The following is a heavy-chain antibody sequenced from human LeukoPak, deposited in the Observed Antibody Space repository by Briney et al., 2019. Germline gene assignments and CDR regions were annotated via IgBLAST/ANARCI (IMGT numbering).Heavy chain of an antibody. CDR3: ARHADYGDYVGP. D-gene: IGHD4-17*01. CDR2: IYHSGST. V-gene: IGHV4-38-2*01. Sequence: PSETLSLTCAVAGYSISSGYYWGWIRQPPGKGLEWIGSIYHSGSTYYNPSLKSRVTISVDTSKNQFSLKLSSVTAADTAVYYCARHADYGDYVGPWGQGTLVTVSS. CDR1: GYSISSGYY. J-gene: IGHJ5*02.